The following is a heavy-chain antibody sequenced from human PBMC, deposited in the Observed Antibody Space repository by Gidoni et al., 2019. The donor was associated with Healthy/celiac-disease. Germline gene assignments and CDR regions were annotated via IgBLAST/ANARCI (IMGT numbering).Heavy chain of an antibody. D-gene: IGHD4-17*01. CDR2: ISSKANRYAP. Sequence: EVQLVESGGGLVQPGGSLKLSCAASGVTFSGSAMHWVRQASGKGLEWVGRISSKANRYAPAYAASVKGRFTISRDDSKNTAYLQMNSLKTEDTAVYYCTIIMMDYGDQPFDYWGQGTLVTVSS. CDR3: TIIMMDYGDQPFDY. V-gene: IGHV3-73*01. J-gene: IGHJ4*02. CDR1: GVTFSGSA.